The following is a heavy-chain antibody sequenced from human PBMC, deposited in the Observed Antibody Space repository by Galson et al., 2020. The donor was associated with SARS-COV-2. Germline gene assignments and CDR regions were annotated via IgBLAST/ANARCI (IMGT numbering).Heavy chain of an antibody. V-gene: IGHV3-23*01. CDR2: ISGTTGRT. D-gene: IGHD3-16*01. CDR3: AKLRGSSTSWDFDS. CDR1: GFTFSSYG. J-gene: IGHJ4*02. Sequence: GESLKISCAASGFTFSSYGMSWVRQAPGKGLEWVSPISGTTGRTYYAASVQGRFTISRDNSKNTLYLQMDSLRAEDTAVYYCAKLRGSSTSWDFDSWGQGTLVTVSS.